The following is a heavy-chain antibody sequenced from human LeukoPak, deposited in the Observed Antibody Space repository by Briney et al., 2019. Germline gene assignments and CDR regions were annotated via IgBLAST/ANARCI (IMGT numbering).Heavy chain of an antibody. J-gene: IGHJ4*02. Sequence: GGSLRLSCAASGFTFSSYWMSWVRQAPGKVLEWVANIKQDGSEKYYVDSVKGRFTISRDNAKNSLYLQMNSLRAEDTAVYYCARDGGASYGSGSYSYYWGQGTLVTVSS. CDR2: IKQDGSEK. CDR3: ARDGGASYGSGSYSYY. CDR1: GFTFSSYW. V-gene: IGHV3-7*01. D-gene: IGHD3-10*01.